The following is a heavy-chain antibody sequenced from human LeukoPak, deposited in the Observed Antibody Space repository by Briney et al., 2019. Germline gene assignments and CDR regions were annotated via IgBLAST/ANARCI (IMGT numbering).Heavy chain of an antibody. D-gene: IGHD2-2*01. CDR2: ISYDGSNK. CDR1: GFTFSSYA. J-gene: IGHJ4*02. Sequence: GGSLRLSCAASGFTFSSYAMHWVRQAPGKGLEWVAVISYDGSNKYYADSVKGRFTISRDNSKNTLYLQMNSLRAEDTAVYYCARGFRGIVVVPAANDYWGQGTLVTVSS. CDR3: ARGFRGIVVVPAANDY. V-gene: IGHV3-30-3*01.